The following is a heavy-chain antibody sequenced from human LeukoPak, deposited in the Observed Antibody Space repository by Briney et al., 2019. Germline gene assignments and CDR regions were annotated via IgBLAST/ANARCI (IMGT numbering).Heavy chain of an antibody. CDR1: GFTFSSYW. D-gene: IGHD3-10*01. Sequence: GGSLRLSCAASGFTFSSYWMHWVRQAPGKGLEWVSAIGGRDGSTYYADSVKGRFTISRDNSKNTLYVQMNSLRAEDTAVYYCAKGHYYGSGSLDYWGQGTPVTVSS. V-gene: IGHV3-23*01. CDR2: IGGRDGST. J-gene: IGHJ4*02. CDR3: AKGHYYGSGSLDY.